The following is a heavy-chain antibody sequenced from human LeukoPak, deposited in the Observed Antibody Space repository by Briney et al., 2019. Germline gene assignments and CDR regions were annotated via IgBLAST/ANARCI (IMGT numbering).Heavy chain of an antibody. V-gene: IGHV3-30*03. Sequence: GGSLRLSCAASGFTSSSYSMNWVRQAPGKGLEWVAVISYDGSNKYYADSVKARFTISRDNSKNTLYLQMNSLSADDTAVYYCARDKLRGSAGNYYYMDVWGKGTTVTVSS. D-gene: IGHD1-26*01. J-gene: IGHJ6*03. CDR3: ARDKLRGSAGNYYYMDV. CDR2: ISYDGSNK. CDR1: GFTSSSYS.